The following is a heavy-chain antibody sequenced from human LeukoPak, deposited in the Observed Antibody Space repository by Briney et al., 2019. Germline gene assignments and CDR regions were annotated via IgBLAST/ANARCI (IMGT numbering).Heavy chain of an antibody. CDR3: ARHDSSGYYRPLDY. J-gene: IGHJ4*02. CDR2: IYYSGST. V-gene: IGHV4-39*01. D-gene: IGHD3-22*01. CDR1: GFTFSDYY. Sequence: GSLRLSCAASGFTFSDYYMSWIRQAPGKGLEWIGSIYYSGSTYYNPSLRSRVTISVDTSKNQFSLKLTSVTAADTAVYYCARHDSSGYYRPLDYWGQGTLVTVSS.